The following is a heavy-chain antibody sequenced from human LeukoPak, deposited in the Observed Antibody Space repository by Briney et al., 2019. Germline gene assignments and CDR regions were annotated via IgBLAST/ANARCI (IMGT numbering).Heavy chain of an antibody. CDR1: GFTFSSYS. CDR2: ISSSSSYI. J-gene: IGHJ4*02. D-gene: IGHD6-19*01. CDR3: ARGIAVAGTDY. V-gene: IGHV3-21*01. Sequence: GGSLRLSCAASGFTFSSYSMNWVRQAPGKGLEWVSSISSSSSYIYYADLVKGRFTISRDNAKDSLYLQMNSLRAEDTAVYYCARGIAVAGTDYWGQGTLVTVSS.